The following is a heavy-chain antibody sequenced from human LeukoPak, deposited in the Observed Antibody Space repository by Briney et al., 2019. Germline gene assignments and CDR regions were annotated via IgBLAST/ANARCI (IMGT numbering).Heavy chain of an antibody. CDR3: ANVGLYCSGTNCDEWDFEY. D-gene: IGHD2-15*01. V-gene: IGHV3-7*01. CDR2: LRRVGNEI. J-gene: IGHJ4*02. Sequence: PGGYLRLSCAASGFTFSIYRMSSVRQAQGQGLEWVANLRRVGNEIYYVVSMKGRFPISRDNAKKSLYLQMNSLRSEDTAVYYCANVGLYCSGTNCDEWDFEYWGQGTLVTVSS. CDR1: GFTFSIYR.